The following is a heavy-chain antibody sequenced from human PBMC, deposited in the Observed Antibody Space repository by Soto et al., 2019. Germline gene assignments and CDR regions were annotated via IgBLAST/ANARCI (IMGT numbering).Heavy chain of an antibody. V-gene: IGHV3-11*05. J-gene: IGHJ5*02. CDR2: ISSSSSYT. Sequence: QVQLVESGGGLVKPGGSLRLSCAASGFTCSDYYMSWIRPAPGKGLECVSYISSSSSYTNYADSVKGRFTISRDNAKNPLYLQMNSPRTEATAVYYCARDRLHMVDGWLAPWGQGNLVTFSS. D-gene: IGHD3-10*01. CDR1: GFTCSDYY. CDR3: ARDRLHMVDGWLAP.